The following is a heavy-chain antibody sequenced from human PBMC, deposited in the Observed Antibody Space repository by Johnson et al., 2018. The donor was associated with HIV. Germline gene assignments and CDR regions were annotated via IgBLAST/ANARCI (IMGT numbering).Heavy chain of an antibody. CDR2: IRSKAYGATT. J-gene: IGHJ3*01. CDR1: GFTFGDYA. CDR3: ASEASFAPRPETAFDV. D-gene: IGHD2/OR15-2a*01. V-gene: IGHV3-49*03. Sequence: VQLVESGGGLVQPGRSLRLSCRASGFTFGDYAMSWFRQAPGKGLEWVGFIRSKAYGATTEYAASVKGRFTISRDDSKSIAYLQMNSLRTEDTAVYFCASEASFAPRPETAFDVWGQGTKVTVSS.